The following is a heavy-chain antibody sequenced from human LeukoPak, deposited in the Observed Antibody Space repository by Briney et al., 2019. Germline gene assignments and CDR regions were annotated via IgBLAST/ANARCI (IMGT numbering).Heavy chain of an antibody. CDR1: GGSFSGYY. CDR3: ARGRRVYYDFWSGYWLGWFDP. CDR2: XXXXXXT. Sequence: SETLSLTCAVYGGSFSGYYWSWIRQPPGKGLXXXXXXXXXXXTNYNPSLRSRVTISVDTSKNQFSLKLSSVTAADTAVYYCARGRRVYYDFWSGYWLGWFDPWGQGTLVTVSS. J-gene: IGHJ5*02. V-gene: IGHV4-34*01. D-gene: IGHD3-3*01.